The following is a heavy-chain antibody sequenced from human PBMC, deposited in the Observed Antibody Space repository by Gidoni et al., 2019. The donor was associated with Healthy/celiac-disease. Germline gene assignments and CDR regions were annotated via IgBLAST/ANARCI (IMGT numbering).Heavy chain of an antibody. V-gene: IGHV3-66*01. CDR3: ARDRRRIAVAGDYYYYYMDV. D-gene: IGHD6-19*01. J-gene: IGHJ6*03. Sequence: EVQLVESGGGLVQPGGSLRLSCAASGFTVSSNYMSWVRQAPGKGLGWVSVIYSGGSTYYADSVKGRFTISRDNSKNTLYLQMNSLRAEDTAVYYCARDRRRIAVAGDYYYYYMDVWGKGTTVTVSS. CDR2: IYSGGST. CDR1: GFTVSSNY.